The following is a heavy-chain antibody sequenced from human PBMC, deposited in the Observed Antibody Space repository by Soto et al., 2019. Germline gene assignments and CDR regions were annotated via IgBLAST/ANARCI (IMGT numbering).Heavy chain of an antibody. CDR3: ARDPPPPDY. CDR2: INPSGGST. CDR1: GYTFTSYY. Sequence: ASVKVSCKASGYTFTSYYMHWVRQAPGQGLEWMGIINPSGGSTSYAQKFQGRVAMTTDTSTSTAYMELRSLRSDDTAVYYCARDPPPPDYWGQGTQVTVSS. J-gene: IGHJ4*02. V-gene: IGHV1-46*01.